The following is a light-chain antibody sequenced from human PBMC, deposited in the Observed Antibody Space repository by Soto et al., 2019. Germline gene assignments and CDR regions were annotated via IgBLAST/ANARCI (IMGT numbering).Light chain of an antibody. V-gene: IGKV1-5*03. J-gene: IGKJ1*01. CDR1: QTISGW. CDR2: KAS. CDR3: QHYNSYSEA. Sequence: DIQMTQSPSTLSGSVGDRVTITCRASQTISGWLAWYQQKPGKAPKLLIYKASTLKSGVPSRFSGSGSGTEFTLTISSLQPDDFATYYCQHYNSYSEAFGQGTKVEL.